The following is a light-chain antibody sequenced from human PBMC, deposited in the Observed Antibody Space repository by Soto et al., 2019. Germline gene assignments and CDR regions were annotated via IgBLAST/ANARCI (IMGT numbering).Light chain of an antibody. CDR1: QGIRND. J-gene: IGKJ1*01. CDR3: LQDYNYPWT. Sequence: IPMTQSQSSLSASVGCRFTIIRRASQGIRNDLGWYQQETGKAPKIMIYAASSLESRVPSRFSGSGYGTDFNLTISSLQTEDFATYYCLQDYNYPWTFGQGTKVDIK. V-gene: IGKV1-6*01. CDR2: AAS.